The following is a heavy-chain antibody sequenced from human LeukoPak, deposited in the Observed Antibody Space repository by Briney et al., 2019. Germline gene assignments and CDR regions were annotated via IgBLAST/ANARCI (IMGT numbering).Heavy chain of an antibody. CDR1: GFTFSIYT. CDR2: ITSSSSSM. J-gene: IGHJ4*02. Sequence: GRSLRLSCAASGFTFSIYTMSCVRQAPGKGLEWVSSITSSSSSMYSADSVKGRLTISRDNAKNSLYLQMNSLRAEDTAVYYCARDLAWGGYWGQGTLVTVSS. D-gene: IGHD7-27*01. CDR3: ARDLAWGGY. V-gene: IGHV3-21*01.